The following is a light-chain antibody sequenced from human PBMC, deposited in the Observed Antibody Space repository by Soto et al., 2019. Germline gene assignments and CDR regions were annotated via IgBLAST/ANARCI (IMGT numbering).Light chain of an antibody. V-gene: IGKV2-28*01. CDR3: MQALQTPWT. J-gene: IGKJ1*01. CDR2: LGS. CDR1: QSLRHSNGYNP. Sequence: DIVMTQSPLSLPVTPGEPASISCRSSQSLRHSNGYNPLDWYLQKPGQSPQLLIYLGSNRASGVPDRFSGSGSGSDFTLKISRVEAEDVGVYYCMQALQTPWTFGQGTKVEIK.